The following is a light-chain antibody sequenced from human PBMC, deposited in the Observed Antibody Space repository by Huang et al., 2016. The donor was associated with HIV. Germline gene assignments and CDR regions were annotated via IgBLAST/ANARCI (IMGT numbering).Light chain of an antibody. CDR1: QNVRRY. J-gene: IGKJ4*01. CDR3: QQRNNWRLT. CDR2: DTS. Sequence: EIVLTQSPATLSLSPGERATLSCRARQNVRRYVAWYQKKPGQAPRLLIHDTSNRATGIPARFSGSGSGTDFTLTISILEPEDFAVYYFQQRNNWRLTFGGGTTVEIK. V-gene: IGKV3-11*01.